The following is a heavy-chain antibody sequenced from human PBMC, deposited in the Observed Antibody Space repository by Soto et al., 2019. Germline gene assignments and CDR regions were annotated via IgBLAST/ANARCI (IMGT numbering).Heavy chain of an antibody. J-gene: IGHJ6*02. CDR1: GGTFSSYT. CDR3: ARDVDTALITGGDYYYGMDV. V-gene: IGHV1-69*08. Sequence: QVQLVQSGAEVKKPGSSVKVSCKASGGTFSSYTISWVRQAPGQGLEWMGRIIPILGIANYAQKFRGRVTITADKSTSTAYMELSSLRSEDTAVYYCARDVDTALITGGDYYYGMDVWGQGTTVTVSS. D-gene: IGHD5-18*01. CDR2: IIPILGIA.